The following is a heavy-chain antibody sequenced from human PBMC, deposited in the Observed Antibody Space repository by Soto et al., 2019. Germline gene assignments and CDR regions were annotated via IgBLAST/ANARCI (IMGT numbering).Heavy chain of an antibody. D-gene: IGHD1-26*01. CDR1: GDSVSSNSAG. CDR3: ARGEQYSGRIFDY. J-gene: IGHJ4*01. Sequence: PSQTLSLTCAITGDSVSSNSAGWTWVRQSPSRGLEWLGRTYYRSKWYYEYAVSVRGRITINPDTSKNQYSLQLNSVTPEDTAVYFCARGEQYSGRIFDYWGQGTLVTVSS. CDR2: TYYRSKWYY. V-gene: IGHV6-1*01.